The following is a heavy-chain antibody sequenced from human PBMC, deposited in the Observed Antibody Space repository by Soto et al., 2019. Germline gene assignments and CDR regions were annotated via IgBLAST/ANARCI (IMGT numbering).Heavy chain of an antibody. CDR1: GFSFSNYA. CDR2: ISYDGDNE. CDR3: AKDGGPVYCNSPGCSAKPFAD. Sequence: QVQLVESGGGVVQPGRSLRLSCAASGFSFSNYAMHWVRQAPGKGLEWLAIISYDGDNEYYADSVRGRFTISRANSKNTLNLQTNSLSHADTAVYYCAKDGGPVYCNSPGCSAKPFADWGPGTLVTVSS. V-gene: IGHV3-30*18. D-gene: IGHD2-2*01. J-gene: IGHJ4*02.